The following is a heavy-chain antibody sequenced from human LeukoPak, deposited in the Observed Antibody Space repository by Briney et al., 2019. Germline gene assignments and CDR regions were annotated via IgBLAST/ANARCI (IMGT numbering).Heavy chain of an antibody. CDR1: GYTFTGYY. J-gene: IGHJ2*01. CDR3: ARVRGSSGWYFDL. Sequence: ASVKVSCKASGYTFTGYYMHWVRQPPEKGLEGLGWINPNSGGTNYAQKFQGRVTMTRDTSISTAYMELSRLRSDDTAVYYCARVRGSSGWYFDLWGRGTLVTVSS. V-gene: IGHV1-2*02. CDR2: INPNSGGT. D-gene: IGHD3-10*01.